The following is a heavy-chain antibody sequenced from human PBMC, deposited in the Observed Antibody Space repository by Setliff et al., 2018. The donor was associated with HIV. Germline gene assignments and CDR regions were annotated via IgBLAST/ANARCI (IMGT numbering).Heavy chain of an antibody. Sequence: PSETLSLTCHVSGGSISNGGYYWSWIRQHPGTGLEWIAYIYFSGSTYYNPSLKSRVTVPLDMSKNQFSLRLSSVTAADTAVYYCAALTTGYYFDYWGQGTLVTVSS. CDR2: IYFSGST. CDR1: GGSISNGGYY. J-gene: IGHJ4*01. D-gene: IGHD4-17*01. CDR3: AALTTGYYFDY. V-gene: IGHV4-31*03.